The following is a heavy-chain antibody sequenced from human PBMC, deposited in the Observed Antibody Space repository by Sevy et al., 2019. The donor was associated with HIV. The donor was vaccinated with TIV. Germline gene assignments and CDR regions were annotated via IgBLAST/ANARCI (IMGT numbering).Heavy chain of an antibody. CDR2: ISNDGNNK. J-gene: IGHJ4*02. CDR3: ARAPLYYDTSVYFDY. CDR1: DFTVSYYA. V-gene: IGHV3-30*04. Sequence: GGSLRLSCVASDFTVSYYAMHWVRQAPGKGLEWVAVISNDGNNKRYAQSVKCRFTVSRDNSKNTLYLKLNSLIPEDTAIFYCARAPLYYDTSVYFDYWGQGTLVTVSS. D-gene: IGHD3-16*01.